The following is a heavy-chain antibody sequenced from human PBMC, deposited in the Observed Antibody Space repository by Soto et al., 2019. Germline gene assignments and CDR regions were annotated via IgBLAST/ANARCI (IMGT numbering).Heavy chain of an antibody. J-gene: IGHJ4*02. V-gene: IGHV3-48*02. Sequence: ESGGGLVQPGGSLRLSCAASGFTFSNYNMNWVRQAPGKGLEWVSYISSSSTIYYADSVKGRFTISRDNAKNSLYLQMNSLRDDDTAVYYCAREFFYDYWGQGTLVTVSS. CDR2: ISSSSTI. D-gene: IGHD3-3*01. CDR3: AREFFYDY. CDR1: GFTFSNYN.